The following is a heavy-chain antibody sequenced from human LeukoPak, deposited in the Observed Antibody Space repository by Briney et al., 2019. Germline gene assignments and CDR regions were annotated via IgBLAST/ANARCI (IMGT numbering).Heavy chain of an antibody. V-gene: IGHV3-21*01. D-gene: IGHD5-12*01. J-gene: IGHJ4*02. CDR1: GFTFSSYS. Sequence: GGSLRLSCAASGFTFSSYSMKWVRQAPGKGLEWVSSISSSSSYIYYADSVKGRFTISRDNAKDSLYLQMNSLRAEDTAVYYCAKDIVATIWGQGTLVTVSS. CDR2: ISSSSSYI. CDR3: AKDIVATI.